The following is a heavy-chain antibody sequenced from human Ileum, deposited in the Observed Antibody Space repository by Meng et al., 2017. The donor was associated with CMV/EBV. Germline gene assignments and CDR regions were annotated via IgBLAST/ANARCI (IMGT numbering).Heavy chain of an antibody. J-gene: IGHJ4*02. CDR2: IYGGSDYT. V-gene: IGHV1-3*01. CDR3: ARGYKVGATTDSDY. D-gene: IGHD1-26*01. CDR1: GYSFGSYS. Sequence: KASGYSFGSYSMHWVRQAPGQGLEWMGWIYGGSDYTEYSQNFQGRVTITSDPSASTVYMELSSLRSEDTAVYYCARGYKVGATTDSDYWGQGTLVTVSS.